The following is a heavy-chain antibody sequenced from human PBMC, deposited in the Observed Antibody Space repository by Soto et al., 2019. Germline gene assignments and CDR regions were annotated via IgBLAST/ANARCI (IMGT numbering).Heavy chain of an antibody. CDR2: INPKSGGT. J-gene: IGHJ4*02. Sequence: QVQLVQSGAEVKKPGASVKVSCKASGDTFTANYIHWVRQAPGQGFEWMGWINPKSGGTNYPQKFQGRVTMTRDTSLSTVYMTLTRLTSDDTAVYYCARVPPWGNSGSYYIQHFNSWGQGTLVTVSS. D-gene: IGHD3-10*01. V-gene: IGHV1-2*02. CDR3: ARVPPWGNSGSYYIQHFNS. CDR1: GDTFTANY.